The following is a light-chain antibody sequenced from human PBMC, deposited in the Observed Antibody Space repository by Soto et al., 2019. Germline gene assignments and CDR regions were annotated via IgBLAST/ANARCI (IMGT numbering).Light chain of an antibody. J-gene: IGKJ3*01. CDR3: MQALQTPLT. CDR2: LGS. Sequence: DIVMTQSPLSLPVTPGEPASISCRSSQSLLHSNGYNYLDWYLQKPGQSPQLLIYLGSNRASGVPDRFSGSGSGTDFTLKNSRVEAEDVGVYYCMQALQTPLTFGPGTKVDIK. CDR1: QSLLHSNGYNY. V-gene: IGKV2-28*01.